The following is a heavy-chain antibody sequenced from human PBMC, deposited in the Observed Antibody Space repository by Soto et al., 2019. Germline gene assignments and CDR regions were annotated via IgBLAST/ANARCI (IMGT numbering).Heavy chain of an antibody. CDR3: AKDLRDYDFWSGYSYDY. CDR2: ISYDGSNK. Sequence: QVQLVESGGGVVQPGRSLRLSCAASGFTFSSYGMHWVRQAPGKGLEWVAVISYDGSNKYYADSVKGRFTISRDNSKNTLDLQMNSLRAEDTAVYYCAKDLRDYDFWSGYSYDYWGQGTLVTVSS. J-gene: IGHJ4*02. CDR1: GFTFSSYG. D-gene: IGHD3-3*01. V-gene: IGHV3-30*18.